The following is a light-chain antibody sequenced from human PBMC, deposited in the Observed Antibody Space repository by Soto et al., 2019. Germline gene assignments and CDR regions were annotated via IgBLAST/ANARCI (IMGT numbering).Light chain of an antibody. CDR2: EVK. Sequence: QSALTQPASVSGSPVQSITISCTGSRSDVGSYDYVSWYQQYPGKAPKVIIYEVKYRPSGISDRFSASKSGNTASLTISGLQAEDEAEYFCSSYTSTTNIYVFGSGTKLTVL. V-gene: IGLV2-14*01. CDR3: SSYTSTTNIYV. CDR1: RSDVGSYDY. J-gene: IGLJ1*01.